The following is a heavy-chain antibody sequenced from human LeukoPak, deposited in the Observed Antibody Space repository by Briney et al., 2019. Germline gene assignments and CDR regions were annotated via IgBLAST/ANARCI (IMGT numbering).Heavy chain of an antibody. J-gene: IGHJ4*02. CDR2: INHSGST. CDR1: GGSFSGYY. CDR3: ARGRSSGYYRRYFDH. D-gene: IGHD3-22*01. V-gene: IGHV4-34*01. Sequence: SETLSLTCAVYGGSFSGYYWSWIRQPPGKGLEWIGEINHSGSTNYNPSLKSRVTISVDTSKNQFSLKLSSVTAADTAVYYCARGRSSGYYRRYFDHWGQGTLVTVSS.